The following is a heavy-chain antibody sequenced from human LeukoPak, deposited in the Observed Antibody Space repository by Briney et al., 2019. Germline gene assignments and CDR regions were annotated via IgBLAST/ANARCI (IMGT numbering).Heavy chain of an antibody. J-gene: IGHJ3*02. CDR1: GHSISSGYY. V-gene: IGHV4-38-2*01. CDR2: IYHSGST. D-gene: IGHD1-1*01. CDR3: ARLKYNSGGAFDI. Sequence: PSETLSLTCAVSGHSISSGYYWGWIRQPPGKGLEWIGNIYHSGSTYYNPSLKSRVTISVDTSKNQFSLKLSSVTAADTAVYYCARLKYNSGGAFDIWGQGTMVTVSS.